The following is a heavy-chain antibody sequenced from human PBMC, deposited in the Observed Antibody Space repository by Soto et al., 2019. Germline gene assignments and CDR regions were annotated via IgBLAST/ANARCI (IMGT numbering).Heavy chain of an antibody. CDR3: ARSSVSCSSARCYSLAYYYYNMDV. J-gene: IGHJ6*03. Sequence: EVQLLESGGGLVQPGGSLRLSCAASAFTFSNYAMNWVRQAPGKGLEWIAAISSSGDNTYYADSVKGRFTISRDNSKNTLFLKMNSLTVDDTALYYCARSSVSCSSARCYSLAYYYYNMDVWGKGSTVTVSS. V-gene: IGHV3-23*01. CDR1: AFTFSNYA. D-gene: IGHD2-2*01. CDR2: ISSSGDNT.